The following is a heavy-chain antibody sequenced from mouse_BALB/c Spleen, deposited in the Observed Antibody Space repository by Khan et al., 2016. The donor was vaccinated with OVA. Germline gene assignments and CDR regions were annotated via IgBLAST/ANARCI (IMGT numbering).Heavy chain of an antibody. CDR3: ARAPYGNFDY. J-gene: IGHJ3*01. V-gene: IGHV5-9-3*01. CDR2: ISRDGDYT. Sequence: EVELVESGGGLVKPGGSLKLSCAASGFTFSTYAMSWVRQTPEKRLEWVATISRDGDYTYYPDSVKGRFTISRDNAKNTLYLQMSSLRSEDTAMYYCARAPYGNFDYWGQGTLVTVSA. D-gene: IGHD2-1*01. CDR1: GFTFSTYA.